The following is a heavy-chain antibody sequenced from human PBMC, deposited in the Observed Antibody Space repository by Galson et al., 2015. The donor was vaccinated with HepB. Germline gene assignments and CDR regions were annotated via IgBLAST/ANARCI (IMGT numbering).Heavy chain of an antibody. CDR1: GFTFSSYA. V-gene: IGHV3-30*04. D-gene: IGHD6-19*01. J-gene: IGHJ4*02. Sequence: SLRLSCAASGFTFSSYAMHWVRQAPGKGLEWVAVISYDGSNKYYADSVKGRFTIARDNSKNTLYLQMNSLRAEDTAVYYCARHDIAVSGGFDYWGQGTLVTVSS. CDR3: ARHDIAVSGGFDY. CDR2: ISYDGSNK.